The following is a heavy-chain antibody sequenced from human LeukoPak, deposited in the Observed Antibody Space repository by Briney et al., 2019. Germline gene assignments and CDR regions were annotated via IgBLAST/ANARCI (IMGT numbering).Heavy chain of an antibody. Sequence: PGGSLRLSCAASGFTVSSDYMSWVRQAPGEGLEWVSGIYSGGETYYADSVKGRFTISPDNSKNTLYLQMNSLRPEDTAVYYCAKDPGLPNGMSVWGQGTTVTVSS. D-gene: IGHD3-10*01. CDR3: AKDPGLPNGMSV. CDR1: GFTVSSDY. CDR2: IYSGGET. V-gene: IGHV3-66*02. J-gene: IGHJ6*02.